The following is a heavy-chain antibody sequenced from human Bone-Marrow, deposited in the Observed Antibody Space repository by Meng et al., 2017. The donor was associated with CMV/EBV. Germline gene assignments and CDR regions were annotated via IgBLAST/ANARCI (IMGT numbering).Heavy chain of an antibody. V-gene: IGHV3-30*02. CDR3: ARAFGGAGWLDP. D-gene: IGHD3-16*01. CDR1: GFTFSSYG. J-gene: IGHJ5*02. Sequence: GGSLRLSCAASGFTFSSYGMHWVRQAPGKGLEWVAFIRYDGSNKYYADSVKGRFTISRDNSKNTLYLRMNSLRGEDTAVYYCARAFGGAGWLDPWGQGTLVTVSS. CDR2: IRYDGSNK.